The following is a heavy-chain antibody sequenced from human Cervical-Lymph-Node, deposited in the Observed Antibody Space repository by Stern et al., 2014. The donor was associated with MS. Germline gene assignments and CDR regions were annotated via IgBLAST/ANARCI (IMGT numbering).Heavy chain of an antibody. CDR1: GGTFSKFP. CDR3: ALSSETSDRWYSLGYDL. V-gene: IGHV1-69*01. D-gene: IGHD6-13*01. J-gene: IGHJ5*02. Sequence: VQLVESGAEVTKPWSSVKVSCKASGGTFSKFPSSWVRQAPGQGLEWMGAIFPFFGTPTYAQEFRGRVTITADVSTSTVYMELSSLRSDDTAVYYCALSSETSDRWYSLGYDLWGQGTLVTVSS. CDR2: IFPFFGTP.